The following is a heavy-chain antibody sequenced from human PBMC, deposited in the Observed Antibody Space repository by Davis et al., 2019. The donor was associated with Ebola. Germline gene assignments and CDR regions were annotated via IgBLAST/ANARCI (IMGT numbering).Heavy chain of an antibody. V-gene: IGHV1-46*01. CDR3: ARDGPDYYGLDV. J-gene: IGHJ6*02. Sequence: ASVKVSCKASGYTFTGYYMHWVRQAPGQGLEWMGIINPSGGSTTYAQKFQGRVTMTRDTSTRTVYMELSSLRSEDTAVYYCARDGPDYYGLDVWGQGTAVTVSS. CDR1: GYTFTGYY. CDR2: INPSGGST.